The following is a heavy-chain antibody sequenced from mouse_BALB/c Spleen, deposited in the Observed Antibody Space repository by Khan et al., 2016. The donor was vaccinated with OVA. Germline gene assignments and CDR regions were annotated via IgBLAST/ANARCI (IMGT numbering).Heavy chain of an antibody. Sequence: EVQLQESGAELVRPGALVKLSCKASGFNIKDYYMYWVKQRPEEGLEWIGWIDPENGNTIYDPKFQGKASITADTPSNTAYPQLSSLTSEDTAVYYCVRRGYGNYWFAYWGQGTLVTVSA. V-gene: IGHV14-1*02. CDR2: IDPENGNT. J-gene: IGHJ3*01. CDR3: VRRGYGNYWFAY. CDR1: GFNIKDYY. D-gene: IGHD2-1*01.